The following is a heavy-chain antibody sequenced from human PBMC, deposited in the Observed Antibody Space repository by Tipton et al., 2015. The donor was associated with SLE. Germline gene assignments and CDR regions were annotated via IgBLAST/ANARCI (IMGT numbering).Heavy chain of an antibody. CDR3: ARDPGGVATAFDI. Sequence: QVQLVQSGAEVKKPGASVKVSCKASGYTFTSYYMHWVRQAPGQGLEWMGIINPSGGSTSYAQKFQGRVTMTRDTSTSTVYMELSSLRSEDTAVYYGARDPGGVATAFDIWGQGTMATVSS. V-gene: IGHV1-46*01. J-gene: IGHJ3*02. CDR2: INPSGGST. D-gene: IGHD5-12*01. CDR1: GYTFTSYY.